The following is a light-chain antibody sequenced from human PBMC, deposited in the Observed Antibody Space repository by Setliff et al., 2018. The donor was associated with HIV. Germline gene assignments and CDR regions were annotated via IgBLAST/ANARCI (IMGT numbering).Light chain of an antibody. CDR2: DVS. J-gene: IGLJ3*02. Sequence: QSALTQPASVSGSPGQSITISCTGTISDVGSYNLVSWYQQHPGKAPKLMIYDVSKRPSGVSNRFSGSKSGNTASLTISGLQAEDEADYYCSSFTSSKALRFGGGTKVTVL. V-gene: IGLV2-14*02. CDR3: SSFTSSKALR. CDR1: ISDVGSYNL.